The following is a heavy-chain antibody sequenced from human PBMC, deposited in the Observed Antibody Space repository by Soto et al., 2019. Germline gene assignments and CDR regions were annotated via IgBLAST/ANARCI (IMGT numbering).Heavy chain of an antibody. CDR3: AKGWGYYYDSSGYYPPYFDY. CDR1: GFTFSSYA. J-gene: IGHJ4*02. D-gene: IGHD3-22*01. CDR2: ISGSGGST. Sequence: GGSLRLSCAASGFTFSSYAMSWVRQAPGKGLEWVSAISGSGGSTYYADSVKGRFTISRDNSKNTLYLQMNGLRAEDTAVYYCAKGWGYYYDSSGYYPPYFDYWGQGTLVTVSS. V-gene: IGHV3-23*01.